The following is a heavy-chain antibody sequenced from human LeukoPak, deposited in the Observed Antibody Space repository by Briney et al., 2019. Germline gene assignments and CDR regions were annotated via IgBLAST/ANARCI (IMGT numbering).Heavy chain of an antibody. Sequence: AASVKVSCKASGGTFSSYAISWVRQAPGQGLEWMGGIIPIFGTANYAQRFQGRVTITADESTSTAYMELSSLRSEDTAVYYCARDVYVWGSYRHPGYFDYWGQGTLVTVSS. CDR2: IIPIFGTA. CDR3: ARDVYVWGSYRHPGYFDY. V-gene: IGHV1-69*01. J-gene: IGHJ4*02. D-gene: IGHD3-16*02. CDR1: GGTFSSYA.